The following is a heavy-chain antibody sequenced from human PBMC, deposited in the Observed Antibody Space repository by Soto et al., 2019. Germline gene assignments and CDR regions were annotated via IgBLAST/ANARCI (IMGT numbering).Heavy chain of an antibody. Sequence: SVKVSCKASGGTFSSYAISWVRQAPGQGLEWMGGIIPIFGTANYAQKLQGRVTMTTDTSTSTAYMELRSLRSDDTAVYYCVVAAQPYYFDYWGQGTLVTVSS. CDR2: IIPIFGTA. CDR1: GGTFSSYA. V-gene: IGHV1-69*05. D-gene: IGHD2-15*01. J-gene: IGHJ4*02. CDR3: VVAAQPYYFDY.